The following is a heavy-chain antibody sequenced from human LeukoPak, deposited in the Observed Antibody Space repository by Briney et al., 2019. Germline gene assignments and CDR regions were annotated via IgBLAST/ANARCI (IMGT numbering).Heavy chain of an antibody. CDR2: INPNSGGT. D-gene: IGHD3-10*01. CDR3: AKTYGSGSYSYDAFDI. V-gene: IGHV1-2*02. Sequence: ASVKVSCKASGYTFTGYYMHWVRQAPGQGLEWMGWINPNSGGTNYAQKFQGRVTMTRDASISTAYMELSRLRSDDTAVYYCAKTYGSGSYSYDAFDIWGQGTMVTVSS. J-gene: IGHJ3*02. CDR1: GYTFTGYY.